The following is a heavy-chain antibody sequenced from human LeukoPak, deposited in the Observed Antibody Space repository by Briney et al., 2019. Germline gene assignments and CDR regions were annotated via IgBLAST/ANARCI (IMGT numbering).Heavy chain of an antibody. D-gene: IGHD4/OR15-4a*01. CDR1: GASFDNFFC. CDR2: IYVMAFT. J-gene: IGHJ5*01. V-gene: IGHV4-38-2*02. CDR3: ARVSDDYTLGNT. Sequence: SETLSLSCTVSGASFDNFFCWSLVRPPPGKRPEGIRIIYVMAFTYYSPSITRRPTISANTSKNLFSLRLTSVTGADTAVYYCARVSDDYTLGNTWG.